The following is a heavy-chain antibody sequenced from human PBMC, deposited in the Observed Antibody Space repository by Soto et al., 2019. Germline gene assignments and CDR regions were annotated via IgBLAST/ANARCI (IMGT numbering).Heavy chain of an antibody. Sequence: QVQLMQSGAEVKKPGSSVKVSCKASGGTFSSYTITWVRQAPGQGLEWLGRIIPIFGVTNYSQKFQDRVTITADRSTTTAYMELSRPRSEDTAVYYCVRDWESTTQTWGFGDSWGQGTLVTVSS. CDR2: IIPIFGVT. J-gene: IGHJ4*02. D-gene: IGHD1-1*01. CDR3: VRDWESTTQTWGFGDS. V-gene: IGHV1-69*08. CDR1: GGTFSSYT.